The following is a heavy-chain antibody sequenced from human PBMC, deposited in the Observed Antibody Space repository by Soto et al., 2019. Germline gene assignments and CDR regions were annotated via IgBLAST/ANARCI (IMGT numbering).Heavy chain of an antibody. V-gene: IGHV3-30*18. J-gene: IGHJ4*02. CDR2: ISYDASNK. CDR3: AKRGVTYGIDH. Sequence: QVQLVESGGGVVQPGRSLRLSCAVSGFTFSNYGMHWVRQAPGKGLEWVATISYDASNKYYVDSVKGRFTISRDNSKNTLNLQMNSLRAEDTAVYYCAKRGVTYGIDHWGQGTLVTVSS. CDR1: GFTFSNYG. D-gene: IGHD3-10*01.